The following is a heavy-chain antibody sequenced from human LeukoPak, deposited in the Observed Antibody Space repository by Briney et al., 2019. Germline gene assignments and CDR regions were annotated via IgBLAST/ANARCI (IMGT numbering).Heavy chain of an antibody. D-gene: IGHD6-6*01. CDR1: GFTFSSYG. CDR3: AKDRNCNLAARYYFDN. J-gene: IGHJ4*02. CDR2: IWYDGSNK. Sequence: GRSLRLSCAASGFTFSSYGMHWVRQAPGKGLEWMAVIWYDGSNKYYADSVKGRFTISRDNSKNTLYLEMNSLRAEDTAVYYCAKDRNCNLAARYYFDNWGQGTLVTVSP. V-gene: IGHV3-30*18.